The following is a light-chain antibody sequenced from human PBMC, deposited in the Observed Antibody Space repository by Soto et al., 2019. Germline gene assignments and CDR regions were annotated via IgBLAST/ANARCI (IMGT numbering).Light chain of an antibody. Sequence: EVVLTQSPGTLSLSPGERATLSCRTSQSFTTGYLGWYHQEPRHARSLLVYGTSSRATGTPARFSGSGSGTDFTLTISSLEPEDFAVYYCQQRSNGPPITSGKGTDWRL. V-gene: IGKV3-11*01. J-gene: IGKJ5*01. CDR2: GTS. CDR1: QSFTTGY. CDR3: QQRSNGPPIT.